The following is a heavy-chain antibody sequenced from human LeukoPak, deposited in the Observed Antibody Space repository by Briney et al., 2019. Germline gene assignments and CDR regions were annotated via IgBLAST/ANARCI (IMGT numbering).Heavy chain of an antibody. V-gene: IGHV4-38-2*02. CDR2: IYHSGST. CDR3: AREVGQAGYSSSWEQFYYYYYYMDV. Sequence: PSETLSLTCAVSGYSISSGYYWGWIRQPPGKGLEWIGSIYHSGSTYYNPSLKSRVTISVDTSKNQFSLKLRSVTAADTAVYYCAREVGQAGYSSSWEQFYYYYYYMDVWGKGTTVTVSS. CDR1: GYSISSGYY. J-gene: IGHJ6*03. D-gene: IGHD6-13*01.